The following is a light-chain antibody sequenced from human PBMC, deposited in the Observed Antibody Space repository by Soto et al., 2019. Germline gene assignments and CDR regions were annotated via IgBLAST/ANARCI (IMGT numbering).Light chain of an antibody. J-gene: IGKJ1*01. CDR3: QKYNNWPWT. Sequence: EIVMTQSPATLSVSPGGRATLSCRASQSISDTLAWYQQKPGQAPRLLIHGASTRATGFPGRFSGSGSGTDFTLTISSLQSEDFAVYYCQKYNNWPWTFGQGTKVEIK. V-gene: IGKV3-15*01. CDR1: QSISDT. CDR2: GAS.